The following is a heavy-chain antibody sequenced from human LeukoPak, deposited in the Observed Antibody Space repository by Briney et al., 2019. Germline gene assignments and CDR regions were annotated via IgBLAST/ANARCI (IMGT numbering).Heavy chain of an antibody. CDR1: GGSFSGYY. D-gene: IGHD2-2*01. Sequence: TSETLSLTCAVYGGSFSGYYWSWIRQPPGKGLEWIGEINHSGSTNYNPSLKSRVTISVGTSKNQFSLKLSSVTAADTAVYYCARSGVQLLYWFDPWGQGTLVTVSS. CDR2: INHSGST. V-gene: IGHV4-34*01. CDR3: ARSGVQLLYWFDP. J-gene: IGHJ5*02.